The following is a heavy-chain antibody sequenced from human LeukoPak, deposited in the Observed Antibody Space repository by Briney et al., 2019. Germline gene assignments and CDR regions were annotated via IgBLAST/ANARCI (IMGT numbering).Heavy chain of an antibody. CDR3: ARAGHADSFDY. J-gene: IGHJ4*02. V-gene: IGHV3-48*01. CDR2: ISTTSRTI. CDR1: GFTLSSYS. Sequence: PGGSLRLSCAASGFTLSSYSMNWVRQAPGKGLKWVSYISTTSRTIHYADSVKGRFTISRDNAKNSLYLQMNSLRAEDTAVYYCARAGHADSFDYWGQGALVTVSS. D-gene: IGHD2-21*01.